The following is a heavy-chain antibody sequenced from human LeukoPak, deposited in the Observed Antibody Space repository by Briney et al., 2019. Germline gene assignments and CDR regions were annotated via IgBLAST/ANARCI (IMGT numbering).Heavy chain of an antibody. CDR3: ARTVPLYSSSWSRTLYFQH. V-gene: IGHV4-34*01. J-gene: IGHJ1*01. CDR2: ISHSGST. Sequence: PSETLSLTCAVYGESFSGYYWSWIRQPPGKGLEWIGEISHSGSTNYDPSLKSRVTISVDTSKNQFSLKLTSVTAADTAVYCCARTVPLYSSSWSRTLYFQHWGQGTLVTVSS. CDR1: GESFSGYY. D-gene: IGHD6-13*01.